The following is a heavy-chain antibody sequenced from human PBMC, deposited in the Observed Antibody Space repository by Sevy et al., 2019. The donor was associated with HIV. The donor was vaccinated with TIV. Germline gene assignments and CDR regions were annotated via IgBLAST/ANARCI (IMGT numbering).Heavy chain of an antibody. CDR1: GGSISSYF. V-gene: IGHV4-59*01. D-gene: IGHD1-1*01. CDR2: IYFTGNT. CDR3: ARDSTTRPRVLDY. Sequence: SETLSLTCSVSGGSISSYFWTWVRQSPGKGLEWIGNIYFTGNTDYSPSLKSRVTLSLDTSMSPFSLTLKSVTAADMAIYFCARDSTTRPRVLDYWGQGTLVTVSS. J-gene: IGHJ4*02.